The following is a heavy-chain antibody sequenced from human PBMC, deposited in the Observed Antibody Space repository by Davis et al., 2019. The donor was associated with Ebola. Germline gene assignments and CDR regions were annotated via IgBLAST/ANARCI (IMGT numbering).Heavy chain of an antibody. J-gene: IGHJ6*02. Sequence: ASVKVSCKASGGTFSSYAINWVRQATGQGLEWMGWMNPNSGNTGYAQKFQGRVTMTRNTSISTAYMELSSLRSEDTAVYYCARAGRSSSWYGGRYYYYGMDVWGQGTTVTVSS. CDR1: GGTFSSYA. CDR3: ARAGRSSSWYGGRYYYYGMDV. D-gene: IGHD6-13*01. V-gene: IGHV1-8*02. CDR2: MNPNSGNT.